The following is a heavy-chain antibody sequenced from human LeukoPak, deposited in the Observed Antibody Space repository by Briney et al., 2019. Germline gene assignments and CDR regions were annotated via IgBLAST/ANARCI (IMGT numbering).Heavy chain of an antibody. CDR1: GGSISSYY. D-gene: IGHD6-19*01. J-gene: IGHJ4*02. V-gene: IGHV3-21*01. Sequence: PSETLSLTCTVSGGSISSYYWSWVRQAPGKGLEWVSSISSSSSYIYYADSVKGRFTISRDNAKNSLYLQMNSLRAEDTAVYYCARDPPRGAVAANYWGQGTLVTVSS. CDR3: ARDPPRGAVAANY. CDR2: ISSSSSYI.